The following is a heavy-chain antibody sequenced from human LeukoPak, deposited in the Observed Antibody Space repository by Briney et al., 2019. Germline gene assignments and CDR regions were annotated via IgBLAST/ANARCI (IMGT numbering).Heavy chain of an antibody. CDR2: IYYSGST. CDR3: ARLVNDYYDSGGYGVFDY. Sequence: SETLSLTCTVSGGSISSYYWSWIRQPPGKGLEWIGYIYYSGSTNYNPSLKSRVTISVDTSKNQFSLKLSSVTAADTAVYYCARLVNDYYDSGGYGVFDYWGQGTLVTVSS. V-gene: IGHV4-59*01. CDR1: GGSISSYY. D-gene: IGHD3-22*01. J-gene: IGHJ4*02.